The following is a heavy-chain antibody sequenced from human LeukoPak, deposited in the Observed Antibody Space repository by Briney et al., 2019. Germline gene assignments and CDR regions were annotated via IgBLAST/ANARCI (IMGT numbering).Heavy chain of an antibody. D-gene: IGHD3-22*01. CDR1: GGSISSSSYY. CDR2: IYYSGST. J-gene: IGHJ4*02. V-gene: IGHV4-39*01. CDR3: ARYDSSGYYLGKVDY. Sequence: SETLSLTCTVSGGSISSSSYYWGWIRQPPGKGLEWIGSIYYSGSTYYNPSLKSQVTISVDTSKNQFSLKLSSVTAADTAVYYCARYDSSGYYLGKVDYWGQGTLVTVSS.